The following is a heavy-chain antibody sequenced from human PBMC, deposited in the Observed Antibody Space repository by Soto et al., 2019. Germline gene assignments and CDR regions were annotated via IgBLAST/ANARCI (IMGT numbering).Heavy chain of an antibody. CDR3: ARHGITGSYYDAFDI. CDR2: IKYSGTT. CDR1: GSTISNSRCH. J-gene: IGHJ3*02. Sequence: SDPLSLTYSLSGSTISNSRCHRRWNHQPPGKGLEWIASIKYSGTTFYNPSLKSRVTLCVDTSKNQFALKLSSVTAAETAVYYCARHGITGSYYDAFDIWGQGTMVT. V-gene: IGHV4-39*01. D-gene: IGHD1-26*01.